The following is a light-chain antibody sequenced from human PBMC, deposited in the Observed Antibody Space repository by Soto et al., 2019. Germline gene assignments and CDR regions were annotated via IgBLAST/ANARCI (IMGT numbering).Light chain of an antibody. Sequence: QSVLTQPPSVSAAPGQKVTISCSGSSSNIGNNYVSWYQQLPGTAPKLLIYDNNKRPSGIPDRFSGSKSGTSATLGITGLQTGDEADYYCSSHAGNNNYVFGTGTKVTVL. CDR3: SSHAGNNNYV. CDR1: SSNIGNNY. J-gene: IGLJ1*01. V-gene: IGLV1-51*01. CDR2: DNN.